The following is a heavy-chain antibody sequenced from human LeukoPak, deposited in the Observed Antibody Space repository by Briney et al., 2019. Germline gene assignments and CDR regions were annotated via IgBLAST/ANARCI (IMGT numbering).Heavy chain of an antibody. V-gene: IGHV4-59*08. CDR2: IYYSGST. D-gene: IGHD7-27*01. J-gene: IGHJ4*02. CDR1: GGSISSYY. Sequence: SETLSLTCTVSGGSISSYYWSWIRQPPGKGLEWIGYIYYSGSTYYNPSLKSRVTISVDTSKNQFSLKLSSVTAADTAVYYCARQAVNWVFDYWGQGTLVTVSS. CDR3: ARQAVNWVFDY.